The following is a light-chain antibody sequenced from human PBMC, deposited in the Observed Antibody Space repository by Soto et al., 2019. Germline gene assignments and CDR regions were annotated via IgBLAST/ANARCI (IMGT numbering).Light chain of an antibody. CDR3: ISFASSNTWV. CDR2: EVT. V-gene: IGLV2-8*01. Sequence: QSALTQPPSASGSPGQSVTISCTGTSSDVGAYNYVSGYQQHAGKAPKLVIYEVTKRPSGVPDRFSGSKSANTASLTVSGLQAEDEADYYCISFASSNTWVFGGGTKLTVL. CDR1: SSDVGAYNY. J-gene: IGLJ3*02.